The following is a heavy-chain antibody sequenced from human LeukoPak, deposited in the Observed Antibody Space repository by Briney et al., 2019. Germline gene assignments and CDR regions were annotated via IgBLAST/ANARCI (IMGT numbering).Heavy chain of an antibody. CDR1: GFTFSNYD. D-gene: IGHD4-23*01. V-gene: IGHV3-33*01. J-gene: IGHJ3*02. CDR2: IWYDGSNK. Sequence: GRSLRLSCAASGFTFSNYDMHWVRQAPGKGLEWVAVIWYDGSNKYYADSVKGRFTISRDNSKNTLYLQMNSLRAEDTGVYYCARDGYGGKLDIWGQGTVVTVSS. CDR3: ARDGYGGKLDI.